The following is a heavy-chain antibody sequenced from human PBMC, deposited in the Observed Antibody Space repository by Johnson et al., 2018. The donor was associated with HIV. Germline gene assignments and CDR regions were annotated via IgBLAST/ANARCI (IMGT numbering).Heavy chain of an antibody. D-gene: IGHD6-6*01. CDR1: GFTVSSNY. CDR3: ARAEQLAGGAFDI. J-gene: IGHJ3*02. Sequence: VQLVESGGGLIQPGGSLRLSCAASGFTVSSNYMSWVRQAPGKGLEWVSVIYSGGSTYYADSVKGRFTISRDSSKNTLYLQMNSLRAEDTAVYYCARAEQLAGGAFDIWGQGTMVTVSS. CDR2: IYSGGST. V-gene: IGHV3-66*03.